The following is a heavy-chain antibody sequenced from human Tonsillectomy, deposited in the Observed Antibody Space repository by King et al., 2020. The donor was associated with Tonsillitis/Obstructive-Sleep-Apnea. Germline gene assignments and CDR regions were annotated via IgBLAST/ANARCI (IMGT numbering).Heavy chain of an antibody. D-gene: IGHD1-26*01. CDR1: GGSISSYY. CDR2: IYYSGST. CDR3: ARLTSPVGPPDY. J-gene: IGHJ4*02. V-gene: IGHV4-59*08. Sequence: VQLQESGPGLVKPSETLSLTCTVSGGSISSYYWSWIRHPPGKGLEWIGYIYYSGSTNYNPSLKSRVTISVDTSKNQFSLKLSSVTAADTAVYYCARLTSPVGPPDYWGQGTLVTVSS.